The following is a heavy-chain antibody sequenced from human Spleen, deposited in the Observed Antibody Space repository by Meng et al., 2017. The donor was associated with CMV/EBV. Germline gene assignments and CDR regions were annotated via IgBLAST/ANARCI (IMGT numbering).Heavy chain of an antibody. CDR3: AKDMVLLLRGANTRSFDY. V-gene: IGHV5-51*01. CDR2: IYPGDSDT. D-gene: IGHD2-8*01. CDR1: GYSFISYW. J-gene: IGHJ4*02. Sequence: GESLKISCKGSGYSFISYWTGWVRQMPGKGLEWMGIIYPGDSDTRYSPSFQGQVTISADKSISTAYLQWSSLKASDTAMYYCAKDMVLLLRGANTRSFDYWGQGTLVTVSS.